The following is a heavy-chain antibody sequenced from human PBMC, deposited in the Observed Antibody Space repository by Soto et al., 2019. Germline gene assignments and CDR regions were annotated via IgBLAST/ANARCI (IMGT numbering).Heavy chain of an antibody. J-gene: IGHJ6*02. CDR3: ARSPNYYYYGFDV. D-gene: IGHD3-10*01. V-gene: IGHV4-61*08. CDR1: GGSVSSGDYF. CDR2: IYYSGST. Sequence: PSETLSLTCTGSGGSVSSGDYFWSWLRQSPGKRLEGIAYIYYSGSTNYNPSLKSRATISVDTSKSQVSLTLTSMTAADAALYYCARSPNYYYYGFDVWGQGTAVTVSS.